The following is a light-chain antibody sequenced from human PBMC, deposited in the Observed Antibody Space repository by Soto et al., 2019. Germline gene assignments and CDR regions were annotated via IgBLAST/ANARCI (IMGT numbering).Light chain of an antibody. Sequence: IGMKLTPSAVRGSPEESATRSCRASQSISSNLAWYQQKPGQAPRLLIYGASSRATGIPDRFSGSGSGTDFTLTFSSLEPEDLAVYYCQEYGSLLRAFGQGTRLEI. CDR2: GAS. J-gene: IGKJ5*01. CDR1: QSISSN. CDR3: QEYGSLLRA. V-gene: IGKV3-20*01.